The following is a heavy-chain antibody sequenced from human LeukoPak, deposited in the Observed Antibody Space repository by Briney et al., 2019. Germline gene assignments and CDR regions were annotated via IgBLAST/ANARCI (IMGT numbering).Heavy chain of an antibody. CDR1: GGSISSSNYY. Sequence: PSETLSLTCTVSGGSISSSNYYWGWIRQPPGKGLECIGSIYYSGSTYYNPSLKSRVTISVDTSKNQFSLKLSSVTAADTAVYYCARLSVSSGGYFDYWGQGTLVTVSS. CDR3: ARLSVSSGGYFDY. CDR2: IYYSGST. D-gene: IGHD6-19*01. V-gene: IGHV4-39*01. J-gene: IGHJ4*02.